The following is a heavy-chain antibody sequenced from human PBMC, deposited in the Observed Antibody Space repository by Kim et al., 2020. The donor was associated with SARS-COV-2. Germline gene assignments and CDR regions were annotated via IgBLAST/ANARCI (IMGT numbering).Heavy chain of an antibody. V-gene: IGHV4-34*01. CDR2: T. CDR3: ARRQMTTVDY. Sequence: TNYNPSLKSRVTISVDTSKNQFSLKLSSVTAADTAVYYCARRQMTTVDYWGQGTLVTVSS. J-gene: IGHJ4*02. D-gene: IGHD4-17*01.